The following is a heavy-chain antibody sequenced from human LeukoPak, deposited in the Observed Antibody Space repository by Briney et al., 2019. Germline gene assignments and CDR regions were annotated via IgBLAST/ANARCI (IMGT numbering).Heavy chain of an antibody. V-gene: IGHV1-18*01. Sequence: GASVKVSCKASGYTFTSYGISWVRQAPGQGLEWMGWISAYNGNTNYAQKLQGRVTMTTDTSTSTAYMELRSLRSDATAVYYCARVWQLVPYYYYYYMDVWGKGTTVTVSS. CDR2: ISAYNGNT. CDR3: ARVWQLVPYYYYYYMDV. J-gene: IGHJ6*03. CDR1: GYTFTSYG. D-gene: IGHD6-6*01.